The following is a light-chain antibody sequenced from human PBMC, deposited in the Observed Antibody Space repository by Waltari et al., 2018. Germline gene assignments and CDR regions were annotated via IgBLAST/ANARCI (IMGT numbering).Light chain of an antibody. CDR1: KLGDKR. J-gene: IGLJ2*01. CDR3: QAWASYAPHVV. CDR2: QDS. V-gene: IGLV3-1*01. Sequence: SQELTQPPSVSVSPGQTASITCSGDKLGDKRGCWYQQKPGQSPVLVMYQDSKRPSGIPERFSGSSSGNTATLTISRTQAINQADYYCQAWASYAPHVVFGGETKLSVL.